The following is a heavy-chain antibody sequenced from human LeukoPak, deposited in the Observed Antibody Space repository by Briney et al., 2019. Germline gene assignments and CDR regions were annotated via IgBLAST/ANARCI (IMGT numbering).Heavy chain of an antibody. D-gene: IGHD6-13*01. J-gene: IGHJ1*01. CDR1: GYSFTSYW. CDR3: VAVRKGYSSSWFNKAEYFQH. CDR2: IYPGVSDT. Sequence: GESLKISCKGSGYSFTSYWIGWVRQMPGKGLEWMGIIYPGVSDTRYSPSFQGQVTISADKSISTAYLQWSSLKASDNAMYYCVAVRKGYSSSWFNKAEYFQHWGQGTLVTVSS. V-gene: IGHV5-51*01.